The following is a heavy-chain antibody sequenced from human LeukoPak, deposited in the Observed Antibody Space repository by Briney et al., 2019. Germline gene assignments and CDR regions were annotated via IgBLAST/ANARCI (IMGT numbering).Heavy chain of an antibody. V-gene: IGHV3-30-3*01. CDR1: GFTFSSYA. CDR3: ARVIQRLGELSLYYYYGMDV. J-gene: IGHJ6*02. CDR2: ISYDGSNK. D-gene: IGHD3-16*02. Sequence: GGSLRLSCAASGFTFSSYAMHWVRQAPGKGLEWVAVISYDGSNKYYADSVKGRFTISRDNSKNTLYLQMNSLRAEDTAVYYCARVIQRLGELSLYYYYGMDVWGQGTTVTVSS.